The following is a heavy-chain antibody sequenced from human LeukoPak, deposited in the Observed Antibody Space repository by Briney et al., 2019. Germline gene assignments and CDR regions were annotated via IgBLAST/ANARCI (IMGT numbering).Heavy chain of an antibody. V-gene: IGHV3-30*05. CDR3: ARDKFSGYDPGTFDY. D-gene: IGHD5-12*01. J-gene: IGHJ4*02. CDR1: GFTFDDYG. CDR2: ISYDGSNK. Sequence: GGSLRLSCAAAGFTFDDYGMSWVRQAPGKGLEWVAVISYDGSNKYYADSVKGRFTISRDNSKNTLYLQMNSLRAEDTAVYYCARDKFSGYDPGTFDYWGQGTLVTVSS.